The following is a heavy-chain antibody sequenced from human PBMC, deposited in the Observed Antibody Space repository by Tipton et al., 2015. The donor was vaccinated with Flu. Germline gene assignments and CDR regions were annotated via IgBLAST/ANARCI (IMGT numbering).Heavy chain of an antibody. CDR2: INDSGSA. J-gene: IGHJ4*02. CDR1: GGTFSGYY. CDR3: ARDPSLGMPEYFDY. Sequence: AGLVKPSETLSLTCAVYGGTFSGYYWTWIRQPPGKRLEWIGEINDSGSANYNPSLKSQVTMSVDTSKKQFSLQLRSVTAADTAVYYYARDPSLGMPEYFDYWGQGTLVTASS. D-gene: IGHD2-2*01. V-gene: IGHV4-34*01.